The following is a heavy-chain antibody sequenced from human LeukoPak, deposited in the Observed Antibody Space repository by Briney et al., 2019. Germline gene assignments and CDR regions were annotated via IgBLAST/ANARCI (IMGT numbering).Heavy chain of an antibody. CDR2: ISPSGGST. V-gene: IGHV1-46*01. CDR3: ARDQYSSSWYYFDY. D-gene: IGHD6-13*01. CDR1: GYTFTSNY. J-gene: IGHJ4*02. Sequence: ASVKVSCKAFGYTFTSNYMHWVRQAPGQGPEWMGVISPSGGSTTYAQKFQGRVTLTRDMSTSTAYMELRSLRSDDTAVYYCARDQYSSSWYYFDYWGQGTLVTVSS.